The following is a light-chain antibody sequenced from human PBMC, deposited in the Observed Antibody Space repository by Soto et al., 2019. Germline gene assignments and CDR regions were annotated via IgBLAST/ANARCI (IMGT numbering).Light chain of an antibody. Sequence: EIVLTQSPVTLSVSPGERVTLSCRASQSVSSNLAWYQQKPGQAPRLLIYGASTRATGIPARFSGTGSGTDFTLTVSSLQSEDFAVYYCQQYDNWPQTFGQGTKVDIK. J-gene: IGKJ1*01. V-gene: IGKV3-15*01. CDR2: GAS. CDR1: QSVSSN. CDR3: QQYDNWPQT.